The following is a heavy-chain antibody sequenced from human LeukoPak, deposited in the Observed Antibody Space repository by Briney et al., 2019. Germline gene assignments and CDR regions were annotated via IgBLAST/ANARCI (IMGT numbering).Heavy chain of an antibody. CDR3: ARELVAGGGRRGMDV. CDR1: GFTVSTNF. V-gene: IGHV3-66*01. CDR2: IYSDSRT. D-gene: IGHD6-19*01. Sequence: PGGSLRLSCAASGFTVSTNFMSWVRQAPGEGLEWVSVIYSDSRTSYADSVRGRLTISRDNSKNMLHLQMSSLRAEDTAVYYCARELVAGGGRRGMDVWGQGTTVTVSS. J-gene: IGHJ6*02.